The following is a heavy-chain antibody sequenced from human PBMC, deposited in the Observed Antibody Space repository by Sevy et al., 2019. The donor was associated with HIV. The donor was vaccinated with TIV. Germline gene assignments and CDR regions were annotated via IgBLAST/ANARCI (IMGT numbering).Heavy chain of an antibody. Sequence: GGSLRLSCAASGFTFSDYYMSWIRQAPGKGLEWVSYISSSSSYTNYADSVKGRFTISRDNAKNSLYLQMNSLRAEDTAVHYCARQLFPGYYHMDVWGKGTTVTVS. CDR3: ARQLFPGYYHMDV. J-gene: IGHJ6*03. D-gene: IGHD2-21*01. CDR2: ISSSSSYT. V-gene: IGHV3-11*06. CDR1: GFTFSDYY.